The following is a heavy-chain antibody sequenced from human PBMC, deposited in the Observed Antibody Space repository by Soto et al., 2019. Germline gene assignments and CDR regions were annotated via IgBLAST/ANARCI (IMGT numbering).Heavy chain of an antibody. CDR2: ISAYNGNT. D-gene: IGHD2-2*02. Sequence: QVQLVQSGAEVKKPGASVKVSCKASGYTFTSYGISWVRQAPGQGLDWMGWISAYNGNTNYAQKLQGRVTMTTDTSTSTAYMELRSLRSDDTAVYYCARDLYCSSTSCYNGGVDYWGQGTLVTVSS. CDR1: GYTFTSYG. J-gene: IGHJ4*02. V-gene: IGHV1-18*04. CDR3: ARDLYCSSTSCYNGGVDY.